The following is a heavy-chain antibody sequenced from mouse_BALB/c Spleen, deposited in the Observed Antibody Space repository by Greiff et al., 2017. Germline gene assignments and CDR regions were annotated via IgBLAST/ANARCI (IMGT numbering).Heavy chain of an antibody. J-gene: IGHJ3*01. CDR2: IYPGNSDT. D-gene: IGHD1-2*01. CDR1: GYSFTSYW. Sequence: VQLQQSGTVLARPGASVKMSCKASGYSFTSYWMHWVKQRPGQGLEWIGAIYPGNSDTSYNQKFKGKAKLTAVTSASTAYMELSSLTNEDSAVYYCTREGYYGPWFAYWGQGTLVTVSA. V-gene: IGHV1-5*01. CDR3: TREGYYGPWFAY.